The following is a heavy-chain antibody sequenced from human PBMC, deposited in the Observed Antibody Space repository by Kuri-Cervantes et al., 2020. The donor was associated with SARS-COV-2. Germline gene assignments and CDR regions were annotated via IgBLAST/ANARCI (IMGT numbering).Heavy chain of an antibody. V-gene: IGHV4-61*09. CDR2: LDTSGST. CDR3: GKVSWLQLWRRYSDS. Sequence: LRLSCAVSGVPVTGGTYSWARIRQPAGKGLEWIGHLDTSGSTTYNLSLRGRVTISLDPSNNQVSLSLTSTTAADTAVYYCGKVSWLQLWRRYSDSWGQGTLVTVSS. CDR1: GVPVTGGTYS. D-gene: IGHD5-24*01. J-gene: IGHJ4*02.